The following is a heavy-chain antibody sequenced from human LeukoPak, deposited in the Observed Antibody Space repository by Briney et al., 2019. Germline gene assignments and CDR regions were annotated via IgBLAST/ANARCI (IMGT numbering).Heavy chain of an antibody. Sequence: ASVKVSCKASGYTFTSYDIHWVRQATGQGLEWMGWMNPNSGKTGYAQKFQGRVTMTRNTYISTAYMELSSVRSDDTAVYYCASRWSGERNYFDYWGQGTLVTVSS. CDR2: MNPNSGKT. V-gene: IGHV1-8*01. D-gene: IGHD1-1*01. CDR3: ASRWSGERNYFDY. J-gene: IGHJ4*02. CDR1: GYTFTSYD.